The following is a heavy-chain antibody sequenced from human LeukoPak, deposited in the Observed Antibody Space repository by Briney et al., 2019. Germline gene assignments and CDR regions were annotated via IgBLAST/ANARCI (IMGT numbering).Heavy chain of an antibody. D-gene: IGHD1-26*01. CDR3: VRGSVGVQMYYFDY. CDR2: ISSNGGST. Sequence: TGGSLRLSCSASGFTFSSYAMHWVRQAPGKGLEYVSAISSNGGSTYYADSVKGRFTISRDNSKNTLYLQMSSLRAEDTAVYYCVRGSVGVQMYYFDYWGQGTLVTVSS. V-gene: IGHV3-64D*06. J-gene: IGHJ4*02. CDR1: GFTFSSYA.